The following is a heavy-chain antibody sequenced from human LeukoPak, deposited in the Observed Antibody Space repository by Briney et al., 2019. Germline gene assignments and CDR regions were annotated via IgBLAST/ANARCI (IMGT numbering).Heavy chain of an antibody. D-gene: IGHD5-18*01. CDR2: IKQDGSEK. CDR3: ARLNTAMVNGFDY. Sequence: GGSLRLSCAASGFTFSSYWMSWVRQAPGKGLEWVANIKQDGSEKYYVDSVKGRFTISRDNAKNSLYLQMNSLRAEDTAVYYCARLNTAMVNGFDYWGQGTLVTVSS. CDR1: GFTFSSYW. J-gene: IGHJ4*02. V-gene: IGHV3-7*03.